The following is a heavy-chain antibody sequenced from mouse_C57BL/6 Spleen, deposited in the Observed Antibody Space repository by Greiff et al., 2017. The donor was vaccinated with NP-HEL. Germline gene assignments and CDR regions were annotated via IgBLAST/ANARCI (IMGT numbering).Heavy chain of an antibody. J-gene: IGHJ2*01. V-gene: IGHV1-50*01. CDR1: GYTFTSYW. Sequence: QVQLKQPGAELVKPGASVKLSCKASGYTFTSYWMQWVKQRPGQGLEWIGEIDPSDSYTNYNQKFKGKATLTVDTSSSTAYMQLSSLTSEDSAVYYCARSFITTNYFDYWGQGTTLTVSS. D-gene: IGHD1-1*01. CDR2: IDPSDSYT. CDR3: ARSFITTNYFDY.